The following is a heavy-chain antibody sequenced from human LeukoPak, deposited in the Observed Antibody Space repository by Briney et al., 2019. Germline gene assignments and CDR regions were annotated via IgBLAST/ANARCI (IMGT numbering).Heavy chain of an antibody. CDR2: ISYDGSNK. V-gene: IGHV3-30*03. D-gene: IGHD2-2*01. Sequence: GGSLRLSCAASGFTFSSYGMHWVRQAPGKGLEWVAVISYDGSNKYYADSVKDRFTISRDNSKNTLYLQMNSLRAEDTAVYYCARDRGYCSSTSCFFDYWGQGTLVTVSS. CDR3: ARDRGYCSSTSCFFDY. CDR1: GFTFSSYG. J-gene: IGHJ4*02.